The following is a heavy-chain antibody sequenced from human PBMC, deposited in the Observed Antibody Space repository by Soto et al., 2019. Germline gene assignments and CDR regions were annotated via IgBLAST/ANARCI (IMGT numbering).Heavy chain of an antibody. CDR2: IYYSGGT. Sequence: SSETLSLTCTVSGGSISSSSYYWGWIRQPPGKGLEWIGSIYYSGGTYYNPSLKSRVTISVDTSKNQFSLKLSSVTAADTAVYYCARHFYGDYSPYDYWGQGTLVTVSS. D-gene: IGHD4-17*01. V-gene: IGHV4-39*01. J-gene: IGHJ4*02. CDR1: GGSISSSSYY. CDR3: ARHFYGDYSPYDY.